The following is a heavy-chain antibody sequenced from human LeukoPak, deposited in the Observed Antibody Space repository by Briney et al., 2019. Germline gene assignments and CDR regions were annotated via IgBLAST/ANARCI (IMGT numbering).Heavy chain of an antibody. CDR3: SHANYYSYFMDV. CDR1: RFSLSTSGLG. Sequence: KLSGPTLVKPTPTRTLTCTFSRFSLSTSGLGVGWIRQPPGKALEWLAFIYWDDDKYYSPFLKSRLTITKGTSKNQVVLSMTNMDPGDTATYFCSHANYYSYFMDVWGKGTTVTVSS. CDR2: IYWDDDK. J-gene: IGHJ6*03. V-gene: IGHV2-5*02.